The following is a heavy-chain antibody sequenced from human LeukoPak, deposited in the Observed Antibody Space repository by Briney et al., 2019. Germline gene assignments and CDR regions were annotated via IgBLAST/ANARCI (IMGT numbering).Heavy chain of an antibody. D-gene: IGHD3-16*02. V-gene: IGHV1-24*01. CDR1: GYTLTDLS. CDR2: FDPEDDET. Sequence: ASVNLSCKVSGYTLTDLSMHWVRQAPGKGLEWMGTFDPEDDETIYAQKFQGRVTMTEDTSTDTAYMELSSLRSEDTAVYYCATIIEALVADYWGQGTLVTVSS. J-gene: IGHJ4*02. CDR3: ATIIEALVADY.